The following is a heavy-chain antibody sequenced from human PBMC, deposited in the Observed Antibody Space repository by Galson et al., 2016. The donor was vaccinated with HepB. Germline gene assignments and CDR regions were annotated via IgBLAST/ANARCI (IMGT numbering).Heavy chain of an antibody. CDR1: GDSVSSNSVV. Sequence: CAISGDSVSSNSVVWNWIRQSPSRGLEWLGRTYYRSKRYNDYAVSVKSRITINPDTSKNQFSLQLNSVTPEDTAVYYCARDGGVSADSFDYWGQGTLVTVSS. D-gene: IGHD2-2*01. V-gene: IGHV6-1*01. CDR2: TYYRSKRYN. CDR3: ARDGGVSADSFDY. J-gene: IGHJ4*02.